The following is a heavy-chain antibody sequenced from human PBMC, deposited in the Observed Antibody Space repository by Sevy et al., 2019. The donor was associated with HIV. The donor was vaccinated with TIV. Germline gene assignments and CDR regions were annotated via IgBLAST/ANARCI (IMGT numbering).Heavy chain of an antibody. CDR1: GGSISSGGYS. J-gene: IGHJ3*02. D-gene: IGHD4-17*01. V-gene: IGHV4-30-2*01. Sequence: SETLSLTCAVSGGSISSGGYSWSWIRQPPGKGLEWIGYIYHSGSTYYNPSLKSRVTISVDRSKNQFSLKLSSVTAADTAVSYCARARMDDYGDYGMAFDIWGQGTMVTVSS. CDR2: IYHSGST. CDR3: ARARMDDYGDYGMAFDI.